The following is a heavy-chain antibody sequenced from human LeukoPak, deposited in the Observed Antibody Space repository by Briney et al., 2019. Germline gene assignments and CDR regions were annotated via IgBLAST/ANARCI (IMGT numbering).Heavy chain of an antibody. J-gene: IGHJ4*02. CDR3: ARGGSGWPFDY. CDR1: GGSISSYY. V-gene: IGHV4-59*01. CDR2: IYYSGST. D-gene: IGHD6-19*01. Sequence: SETLSLTCIVSGGSISSYYWSWIRQPPGKGLEWIGYIYYSGSTNYNPSLKSRVTISVDTSKNQFSLRLRSVTAADTAVYYCARGGSGWPFDYWGQGTLVTVSS.